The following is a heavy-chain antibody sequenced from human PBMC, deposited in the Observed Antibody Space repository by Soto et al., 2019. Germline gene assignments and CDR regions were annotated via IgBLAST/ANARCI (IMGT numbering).Heavy chain of an antibody. J-gene: IGHJ4*02. D-gene: IGHD1-26*01. Sequence: QVQLQESGPGLVKPSGTLSLTCAVSGGSISSSNWWSWVRQSPGKGLEWIGEIYHSGSTNYNPSLKSRVTISVDKSKNQFSLRLSSVTAADSSVYYCARVWYSGAYSSHWGQGTLVTVSS. V-gene: IGHV4-4*02. CDR2: IYHSGST. CDR1: GGSISSSNW. CDR3: ARVWYSGAYSSH.